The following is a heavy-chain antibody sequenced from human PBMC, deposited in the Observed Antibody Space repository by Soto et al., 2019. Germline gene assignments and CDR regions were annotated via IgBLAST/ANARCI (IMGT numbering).Heavy chain of an antibody. CDR2: INHSGST. Sequence: QVQLQQWGAGLLKPSETLSLTCAVYGGSFSGYYWSWIRQPPGKGLEWIGEINHSGSTNYNPSLKTRVTISVDTSKNQFSLKLSSVTAGDTAVYSCARGGYSSSSVDYWGQGTLVTVSS. CDR3: ARGGYSSSSVDY. CDR1: GGSFSGYY. V-gene: IGHV4-34*01. J-gene: IGHJ4*02. D-gene: IGHD6-13*01.